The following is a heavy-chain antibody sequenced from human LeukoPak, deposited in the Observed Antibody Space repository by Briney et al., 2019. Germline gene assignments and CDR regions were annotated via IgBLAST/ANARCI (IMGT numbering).Heavy chain of an antibody. CDR1: GFTFSGYE. CDR2: ISSSGGSI. CDR3: ARDRAQDY. Sequence: GGSLRLSCAASGFTFSGYEMNWVRQAPGKGLEWISYISSSGGSIYYADSVKGRFTISRDNAKNSLYLQMNSLRAEDTAVYYCARDRAQDYWGQGTLVTVSS. V-gene: IGHV3-48*03. J-gene: IGHJ4*02. D-gene: IGHD3-10*01.